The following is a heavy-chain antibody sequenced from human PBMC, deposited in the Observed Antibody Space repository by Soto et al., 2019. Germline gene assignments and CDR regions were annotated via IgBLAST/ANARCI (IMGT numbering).Heavy chain of an antibody. CDR3: ARDLPYFDL. Sequence: QVQLVQSGAEVKKPGSSVKVSCKASGGTFSSYTISWVRQAPGQGLEWMGRIIPILGIANYAQKFRGRGTIIPDQCTSSAYMGPGSLRSEDTAVYYCARDLPYFDLWGRSTLVTVSS. V-gene: IGHV1-69*08. CDR1: GGTFSSYT. CDR2: IIPILGIA. J-gene: IGHJ2*01.